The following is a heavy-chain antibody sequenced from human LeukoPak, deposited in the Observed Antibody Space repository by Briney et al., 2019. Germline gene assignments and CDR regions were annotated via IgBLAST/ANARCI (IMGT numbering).Heavy chain of an antibody. D-gene: IGHD5-12*01. J-gene: IGHJ6*03. CDR3: ARAPGGLRGYSGRVHYYYYMDV. CDR2: IFYSGRT. V-gene: IGHV4-39*07. Sequence: SETLSLTCTVSGGSISSSTYYWGWIRQPPGKGLEWIGSIFYSGRTYYNPSLKSRVTISVDTSKNQFSLKLSSVTAADTAVYYCARAPGGLRGYSGRVHYYYYMDVWGKGTTVTVSS. CDR1: GGSISSSTYY.